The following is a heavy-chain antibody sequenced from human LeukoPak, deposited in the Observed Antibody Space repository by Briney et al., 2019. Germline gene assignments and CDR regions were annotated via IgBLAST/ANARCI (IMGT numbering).Heavy chain of an antibody. CDR3: ARDPRIVGVTPFDY. V-gene: IGHV3-21*01. CDR1: GYTFSSYS. Sequence: GESLKISCKGSGYTFSSYSMNWVRQAPGKGLEWVSSISSSSYIYYADSVKGRFTISRDNAKNSLYLQMNSLRAEDTAVYYCARDPRIVGVTPFDYWGQGTLVTVSS. J-gene: IGHJ4*02. D-gene: IGHD1-26*01. CDR2: ISSSSYI.